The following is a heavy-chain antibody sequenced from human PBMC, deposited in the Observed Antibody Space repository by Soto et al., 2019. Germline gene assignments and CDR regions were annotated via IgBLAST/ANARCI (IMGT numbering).Heavy chain of an antibody. CDR1: GFTFSSYA. CDR2: ISGSGGST. V-gene: IGHV3-23*01. CDR3: AIDQYSSSWYSRAYDI. Sequence: GGSLRLSCAASGFTFSSYAMSWVRQAPGKGLEWVSAISGSGGSTYYADSVKGRFTISRDNSKNTLYLQMNSLRAEDTAVYYCAIDQYSSSWYSRAYDIWGQGTMVTVSS. D-gene: IGHD6-13*01. J-gene: IGHJ3*02.